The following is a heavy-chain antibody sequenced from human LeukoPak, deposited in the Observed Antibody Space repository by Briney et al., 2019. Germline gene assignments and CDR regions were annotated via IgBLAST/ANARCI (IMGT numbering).Heavy chain of an antibody. CDR3: ASLASGWTFDY. CDR1: GGSISGYY. V-gene: IGHV4-34*01. Sequence: SETLSLTCTVSGGSISGYYWSWIRQPPGKGLEWIGEINHSGSTNYNPSLKSRVTISVDTSKNQFSLKLSSVTAADTAVYYCASLASGWTFDYWGQGTLVTVSS. J-gene: IGHJ4*02. D-gene: IGHD6-19*01. CDR2: INHSGST.